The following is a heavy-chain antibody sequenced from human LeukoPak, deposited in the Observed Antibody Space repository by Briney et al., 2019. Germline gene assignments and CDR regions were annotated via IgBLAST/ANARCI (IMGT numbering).Heavy chain of an antibody. CDR3: ARDQDNSSGWYFAFDI. J-gene: IGHJ3*02. D-gene: IGHD6-19*01. CDR2: IYYSGST. Sequence: SETPSLTCTVSGGSISSSSYYWGWIRQPPGKGLEWIGSIYYSGSTYYNPSLKSRVTISVDTSKNQFSLKLSSVTAADTAVYYCARDQDNSSGWYFAFDIWGQGTMVTVSS. V-gene: IGHV4-39*02. CDR1: GGSISSSSYY.